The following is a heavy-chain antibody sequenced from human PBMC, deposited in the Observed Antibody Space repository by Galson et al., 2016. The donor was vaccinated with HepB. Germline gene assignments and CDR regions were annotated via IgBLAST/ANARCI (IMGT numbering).Heavy chain of an antibody. CDR2: ISASRTSI. J-gene: IGHJ4*02. Sequence: SLRLSCAASGFTFSTYSFNWVRQAPGKGLEWVASISASRTSILYADSVRGRFTITRDNAMNSLYLQMNSLGAEDTALYFCAREGGARGGVVREDFDHWGQGPLVTVSS. V-gene: IGHV3-21*01. CDR1: GFTFSTYS. D-gene: IGHD3-10*01. CDR3: AREGGARGGVVREDFDH.